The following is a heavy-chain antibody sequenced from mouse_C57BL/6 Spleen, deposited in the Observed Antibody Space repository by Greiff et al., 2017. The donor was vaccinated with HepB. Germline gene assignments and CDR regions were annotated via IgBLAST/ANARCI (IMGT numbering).Heavy chain of an antibody. J-gene: IGHJ4*01. V-gene: IGHV14-4*01. CDR1: GFNIKDDY. CDR2: IDPENGDT. CDR3: TTGGRRYAMDY. Sequence: VQLQQSGAELVRPGASVKLSCTASGFNIKDDYMHWVKQRPEQGLEWIGWIDPENGDTEYASKFQGKATITADISSNTAYLQLSSLTSEDTAVYYCTTGGRRYAMDYWGQGTSVTVSS.